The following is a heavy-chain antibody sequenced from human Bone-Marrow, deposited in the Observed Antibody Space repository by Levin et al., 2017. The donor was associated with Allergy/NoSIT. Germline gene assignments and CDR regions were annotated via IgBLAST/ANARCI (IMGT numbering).Heavy chain of an antibody. CDR3: ARDPSKFYGDYGTDV. CDR1: GFTFSNHG. CDR2: ISSDGRNQ. J-gene: IGHJ6*02. Sequence: PGGSLRLSCAASGFTFSNHGMHWVRQAPGKGLEWVAVISSDGRNQHYVDSVKGRFTISRDTSKNTVYLQMNSLRAEDTAMYYCARDPSKFYGDYGTDVWGQGTTVTVSS. D-gene: IGHD4-17*01. V-gene: IGHV3-30*03.